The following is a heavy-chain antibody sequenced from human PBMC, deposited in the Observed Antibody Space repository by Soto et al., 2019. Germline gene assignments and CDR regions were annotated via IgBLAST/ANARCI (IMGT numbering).Heavy chain of an antibody. V-gene: IGHV3-30-3*01. CDR3: AREGGYDSSGYRFDY. CDR1: GFTFSSYA. D-gene: IGHD3-22*01. J-gene: IGHJ4*02. CDR2: ISYDGSNK. Sequence: GGSLRLSCAASGFTFSSYAMHWVRQAPGKGLEWVAVISYDGSNKYYADSVKGRFTISRDNSKNTLYLQMNSLRAEDTAVYYCAREGGYDSSGYRFDYWGQGTLVTVSS.